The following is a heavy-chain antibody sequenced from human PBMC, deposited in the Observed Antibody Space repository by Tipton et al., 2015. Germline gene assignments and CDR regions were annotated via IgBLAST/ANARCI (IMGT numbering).Heavy chain of an antibody. CDR2: IFHSGST. V-gene: IGHV4-61*01. D-gene: IGHD3-22*01. CDR1: GGSVTSNNYF. CDR3: ARGGAGDYYDSVGYLS. Sequence: TLSLTCSVSGGSVTSNNYFWSWIRQPPGKGLEWIGYIFHSGSTSYNPSLRSRVFISIDTSKNQFSLKLNSVTAADTAVYYCARGGAGDYYDSVGYLSWGQGTLVTVSS. J-gene: IGHJ5*02.